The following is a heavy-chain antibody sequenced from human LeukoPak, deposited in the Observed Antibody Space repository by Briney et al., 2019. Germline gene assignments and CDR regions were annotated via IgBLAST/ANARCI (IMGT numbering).Heavy chain of an antibody. CDR3: AKGIRGGLRYSPNWFDP. D-gene: IGHD3-9*01. Sequence: GGSLRLSCAVSGFTFSKCGMHWVRQAPGKGLEWVAFIRNDGRNKYYGDSVKGRFTISRDNYRNTLYLQMNSLRAEDTAVYYCAKGIRGGLRYSPNWFDPWGQGTLVTVSS. J-gene: IGHJ5*02. CDR1: GFTFSKCG. V-gene: IGHV3-30*02. CDR2: IRNDGRNK.